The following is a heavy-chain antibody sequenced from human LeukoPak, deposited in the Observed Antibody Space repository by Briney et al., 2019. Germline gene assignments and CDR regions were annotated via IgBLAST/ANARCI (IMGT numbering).Heavy chain of an antibody. Sequence: ASVKVSCKAAGYTFTNYGISWVRQAPGQGLEWMGWISAYNGNTNYAQRLQGRVTMTTDTSTSTAYMELRSLRSDDTAVYYCARKMYYYDSSGYYAFDIWGQGTMVTVS. CDR1: GYTFTNYG. V-gene: IGHV1-18*01. D-gene: IGHD3-22*01. CDR2: ISAYNGNT. J-gene: IGHJ3*02. CDR3: ARKMYYYDSSGYYAFDI.